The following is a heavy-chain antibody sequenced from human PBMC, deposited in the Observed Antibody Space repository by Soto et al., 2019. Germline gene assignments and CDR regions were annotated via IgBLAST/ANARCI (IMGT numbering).Heavy chain of an antibody. V-gene: IGHV3-48*01. CDR3: AREAPIHYYYYYMDV. D-gene: IGHD2-21*01. CDR1: GFTCSSYS. Sequence: VGSLRLSCAASGFTCSSYSMNWVRQAPGKGLEWVSYISSSSSTIYYADSVKGRFTISRDNAKNSLYLQMNSLRAEDTAVYYCAREAPIHYYYYYMDVWGKGTTVTVSS. CDR2: ISSSSSTI. J-gene: IGHJ6*03.